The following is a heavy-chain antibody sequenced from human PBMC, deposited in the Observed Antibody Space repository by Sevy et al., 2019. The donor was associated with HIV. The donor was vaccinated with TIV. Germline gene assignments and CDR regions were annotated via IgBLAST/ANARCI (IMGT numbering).Heavy chain of an antibody. J-gene: IGHJ4*02. CDR2: INHSGST. Sequence: SQTLSLTGAVYGGSLSGYYWSWIRQPPGEGLEWIGEINHSGSTNYNPSLKSRVTISEDTSKNQFSLKLSSVTAADTAVYYCAGGAGYSSGWKKDYFDYWGQGTLVTVSS. CDR3: AGGAGYSSGWKKDYFDY. V-gene: IGHV4-34*01. D-gene: IGHD6-19*01. CDR1: GGSLSGYY.